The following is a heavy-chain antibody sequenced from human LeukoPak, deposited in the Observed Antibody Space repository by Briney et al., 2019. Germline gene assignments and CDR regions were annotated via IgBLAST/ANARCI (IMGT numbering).Heavy chain of an antibody. V-gene: IGHV3-48*01. CDR3: ARVVPVHEYYNSYMDV. CDR2: LTRGSSNI. J-gene: IGHJ6*03. CDR1: GFPFMAYA. D-gene: IGHD1-1*01. Sequence: GGSLRLSCEASGFPFMAYAMNWIRQSPGKGLEWVAFLTRGSSNIQYAESVKGRFTISRDNGKDSLFLQMNSLRAEDTAVYYCARVVPVHEYYNSYMDVWGKGTTVTVSS.